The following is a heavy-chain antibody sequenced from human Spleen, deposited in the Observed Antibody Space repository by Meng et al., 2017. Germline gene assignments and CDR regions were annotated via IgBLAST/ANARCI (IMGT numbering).Heavy chain of an antibody. V-gene: IGHV2-70*18. Sequence: SGPTLVKPTETLTLTCTVSGFSLRNRTMGVSWVRQPPGKALEWLALIDWDDDKYYSTSLRTRLTISKDTSEKQVVLTMTDMDPVDTATYYCARSEGLYEAFDVWGQGTMVTVSS. J-gene: IGHJ3*01. CDR3: ARSEGLYEAFDV. CDR1: GFSLRNRTMG. D-gene: IGHD6-19*01. CDR2: IDWDDDK.